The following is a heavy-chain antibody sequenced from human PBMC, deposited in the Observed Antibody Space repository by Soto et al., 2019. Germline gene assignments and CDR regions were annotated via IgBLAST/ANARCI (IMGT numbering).Heavy chain of an antibody. CDR2: INHSGST. D-gene: IGHD1-26*01. CDR1: GGSFSRYY. CDR3: ARVGANPSDY. V-gene: IGHV4-34*01. Sequence: PSETLSLTCDVYGGSFSRYYWNWIRQPPGKGLEWLGEINHSGSTNYNPSLESRVTISLDTSKTQFSLKLTSVTAADTAVYYCARVGANPSDYWGQGTLVTVSS. J-gene: IGHJ4*02.